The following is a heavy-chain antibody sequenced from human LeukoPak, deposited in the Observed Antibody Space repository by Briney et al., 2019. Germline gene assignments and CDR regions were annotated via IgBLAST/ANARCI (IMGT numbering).Heavy chain of an antibody. V-gene: IGHV3-21*04. CDR3: ARVDMVDIMVRGVIITDPKPYFDY. J-gene: IGHJ4*02. Sequence: PGGSLRLSCAASGFTFSSYSMNWVRQAPGKGLEWVSSISSSSSYIYYADSVKGRFTISRDNAKNSLYLQMNSLRAEDTAVYYCARVDMVDIMVRGVIITDPKPYFDYWGQGTLVTVSS. CDR2: ISSSSSYI. D-gene: IGHD3-10*01. CDR1: GFTFSSYS.